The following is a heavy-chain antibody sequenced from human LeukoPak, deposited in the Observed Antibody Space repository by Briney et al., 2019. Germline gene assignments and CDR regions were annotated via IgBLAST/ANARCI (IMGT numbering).Heavy chain of an antibody. Sequence: ASVKVSCKVSGNTLTELSMHWVRQAPGKGLEWMGGFEPEDGETIYAQKFQGRVTMTEDTSTDTAYMELSSLRSEDTAVYYCATGFGYSGSYYFDYWGQGTLVTVSS. CDR2: FEPEDGET. D-gene: IGHD1-26*01. J-gene: IGHJ4*02. V-gene: IGHV1-24*01. CDR1: GNTLTELS. CDR3: ATGFGYSGSYYFDY.